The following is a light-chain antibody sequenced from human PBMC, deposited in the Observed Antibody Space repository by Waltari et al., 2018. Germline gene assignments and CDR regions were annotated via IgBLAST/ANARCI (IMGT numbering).Light chain of an antibody. J-gene: IGLJ3*02. CDR1: SSDVGGYKY. Sequence: QSALTQPASVSGSPGQSITISCTGTSSDVGGYKYVSWYQQHPGQAPKLMIYEFSNRPSGISRRFSGSKSGNMASLTISGLQAEDEADYYCSSYASSSTLWVFGGGTKLTVL. CDR3: SSYASSSTLWV. V-gene: IGLV2-14*01. CDR2: EFS.